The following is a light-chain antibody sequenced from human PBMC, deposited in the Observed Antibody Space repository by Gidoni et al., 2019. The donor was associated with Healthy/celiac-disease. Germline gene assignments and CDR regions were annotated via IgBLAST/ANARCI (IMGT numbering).Light chain of an antibody. Sequence: SYELTPPPSVSVSPGQTARITCSGDALPKKYASWYQQKSGQAPVLVIYEDSKRPSGIPERFSGSSSGTMATLTISGAQVEDEADDYCYSTDSSGNHRGVFGGGTKLTVL. CDR1: ALPKKY. CDR3: YSTDSSGNHRGV. CDR2: EDS. J-gene: IGLJ2*01. V-gene: IGLV3-10*01.